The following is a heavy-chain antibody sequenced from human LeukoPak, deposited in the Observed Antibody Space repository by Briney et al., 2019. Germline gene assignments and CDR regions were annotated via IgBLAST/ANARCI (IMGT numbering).Heavy chain of an antibody. CDR2: ISYDGSNK. CDR1: GFIFSNYV. Sequence: PGGSLRLPCAASGFIFSNYVMHWVRQPPGKGLEWVAVISYDGSNKYYADSVKGRFTISRDNSKNTLYLQMNSLRAEDTAVYYCAKIDCSSTSCSLGPFFYYYGMDVWGQGTTVTVSS. V-gene: IGHV3-30*18. J-gene: IGHJ6*02. CDR3: AKIDCSSTSCSLGPFFYYYGMDV. D-gene: IGHD2-2*01.